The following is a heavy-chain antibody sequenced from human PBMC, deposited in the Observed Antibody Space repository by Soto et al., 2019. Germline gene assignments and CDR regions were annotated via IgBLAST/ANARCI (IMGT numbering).Heavy chain of an antibody. CDR2: ISSSSSYI. D-gene: IGHD1-26*01. J-gene: IGHJ6*02. V-gene: IGHV3-21*01. CDR1: GFTFSSYS. Sequence: GGSLRLSCAASGFTFSSYSMNWVRHAQGKVLEWVSSISSSSSYIYYADSVKGRITISRDNAKNSLYLQMNSLRAEDTAVYYCARVNRYSGTYGSGYYAMDVWGQGTTVTVSS. CDR3: ARVNRYSGTYGSGYYAMDV.